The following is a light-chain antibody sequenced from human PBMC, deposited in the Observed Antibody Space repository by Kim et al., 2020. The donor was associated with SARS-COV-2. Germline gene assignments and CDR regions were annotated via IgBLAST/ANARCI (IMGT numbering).Light chain of an antibody. CDR1: QSISTY. CDR2: AAS. J-gene: IGKJ5*01. CDR3: QQSYNNPGT. Sequence: DIQMTQSPSSLSASIGDRVTITCRASQSISTYLNWFQQKPGKAPNLLIDAASSLQSGVPPRFSGSGSGTAFTLTISNLQPEDFATYYCQQSYNNPGTFGQGTRLEIK. V-gene: IGKV1-39*01.